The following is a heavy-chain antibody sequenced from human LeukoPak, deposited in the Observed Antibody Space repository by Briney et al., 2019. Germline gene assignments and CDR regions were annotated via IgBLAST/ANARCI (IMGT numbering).Heavy chain of an antibody. J-gene: IGHJ6*03. CDR2: IYYSGST. CDR1: GGSISSGDYY. CDR3: ARLGYCSSTSCYPFYYYMDV. V-gene: IGHV4-30-4*08. D-gene: IGHD2-2*01. Sequence: TLSLTCTVSGGSISSGDYYWSWIRQPPGKGLEWIGYIYYSGSTYYNPSLKSRVTISVDTSKNQFSLKLSSVTAADTAVYYCARLGYCSSTSCYPFYYYMDVWGKGTTVTVSS.